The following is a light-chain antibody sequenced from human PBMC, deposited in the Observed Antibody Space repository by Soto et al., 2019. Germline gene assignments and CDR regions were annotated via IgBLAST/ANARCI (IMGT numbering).Light chain of an antibody. CDR3: SSDSSISYVI. CDR1: TSDVGAYNY. J-gene: IGLJ7*01. CDR2: DVS. Sequence: QSALTQPASVSGSPGQSITISCTGTTSDVGAYNYVSWYQQHPGEAPRLMIYDVSYRPSGVSNRFSGSKSGNTASLTISGLRAEDEADYYCSSDSSISYVIFGGGTQLTVL. V-gene: IGLV2-14*01.